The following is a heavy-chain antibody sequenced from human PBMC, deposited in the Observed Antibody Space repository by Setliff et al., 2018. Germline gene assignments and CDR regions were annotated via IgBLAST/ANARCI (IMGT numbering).Heavy chain of an antibody. V-gene: IGHV4-38-2*01. CDR1: GFTISSGYY. Sequence: ETLSLTCDVSGFTISSGYYWGWVRQPPGMGLEWIGSFYYYTGKTYYNPSLKGRVGISADVSKNQLSLRLTSVVAADTAVYYCATLTVAGAGAFDLWGQGTLVTVSS. D-gene: IGHD6-19*01. J-gene: IGHJ4*02. CDR3: ATLTVAGAGAFDL. CDR2: FYYYTGKT.